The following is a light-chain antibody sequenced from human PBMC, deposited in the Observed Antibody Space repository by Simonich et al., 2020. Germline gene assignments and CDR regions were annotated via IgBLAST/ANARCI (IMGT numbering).Light chain of an antibody. CDR1: QSVLYSSNNKNY. CDR2: WAS. CDR3: QQYYSTPWT. Sequence: DIVMTQSPDSLAVSLGERATINCKSSQSVLYSSNNKNYLAWYQQKPGQPHKLLIYWASTRESGVPARFSGSGSGTDFTLTISSLQAEDVAVYYCQQYYSTPWTFGQGTKVEIK. V-gene: IGKV4-1*01. J-gene: IGKJ1*01.